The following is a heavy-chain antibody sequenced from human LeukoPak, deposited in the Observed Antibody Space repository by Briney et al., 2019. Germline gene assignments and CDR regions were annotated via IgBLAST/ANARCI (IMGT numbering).Heavy chain of an antibody. Sequence: GGSLKLSCAASGXTFSDYYMSWIRQAPGKGLEWVSYITSSSSYTNYADSVKGRFTISRDNAKKSLYLQMHSLRAEDTAVYYCASVRYNFPLHWGQGTLVTVSS. V-gene: IGHV3-11*03. CDR3: ASVRYNFPLH. D-gene: IGHD2/OR15-2a*01. J-gene: IGHJ4*02. CDR2: ITSSSSYT. CDR1: GXTFSDYY.